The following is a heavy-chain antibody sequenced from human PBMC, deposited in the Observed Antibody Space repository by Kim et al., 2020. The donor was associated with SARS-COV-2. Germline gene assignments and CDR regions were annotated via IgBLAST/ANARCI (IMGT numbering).Heavy chain of an antibody. J-gene: IGHJ5*02. V-gene: IGHV4-39*01. D-gene: IGHD3-10*01. CDR3: ARPYYYGSGSYYINNWFDP. Sequence: SETLSLTCTVSGGSISSSSYYWGWIRQPPGKGLEWIGSIYYSGSTYYNPSLKSRVTISVDTSKNQFSLKLSSVTAADTAVYYCARPYYYGSGSYYINNWFDPWGQGTLVTVSS. CDR2: IYYSGST. CDR1: GGSISSSSYY.